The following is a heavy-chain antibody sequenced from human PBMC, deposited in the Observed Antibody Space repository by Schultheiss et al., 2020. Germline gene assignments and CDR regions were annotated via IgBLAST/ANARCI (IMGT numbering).Heavy chain of an antibody. CDR3: ARGCNQQLVKGRAGPLDY. J-gene: IGHJ4*02. Sequence: SVTVSCKASGGTFSSYTISWVRQAPGQGLEWMGRIIPILGIANYAQKFQGRVTITADKSTSTAYMELSSLRSEDTAVYYCARGCNQQLVKGRAGPLDYWGQGTLVTVYS. CDR2: IIPILGIA. D-gene: IGHD6-13*01. CDR1: GGTFSSYT. V-gene: IGHV1-69*02.